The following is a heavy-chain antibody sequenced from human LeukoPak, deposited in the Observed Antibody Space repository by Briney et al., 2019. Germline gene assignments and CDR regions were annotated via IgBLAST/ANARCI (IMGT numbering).Heavy chain of an antibody. CDR3: ARERITMVRGGYYYGMDV. J-gene: IGHJ6*02. CDR2: IYSGGST. D-gene: IGHD3-10*01. V-gene: IGHV3-66*01. CDR1: GFTFSDFG. Sequence: GGSLRLSCAASGFTFSDFGMNWVRQAPGKGLEWASVIYSGGSTYYADSVKGRFTISRDNSKNTLYLQMNSLRAEDTAVYYCARERITMVRGGYYYGMDVWGQGTTVTVSS.